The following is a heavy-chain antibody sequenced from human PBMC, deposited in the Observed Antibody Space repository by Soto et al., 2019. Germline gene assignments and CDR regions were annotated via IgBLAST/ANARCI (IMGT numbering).Heavy chain of an antibody. CDR3: ARPCRQWLVTYYFDY. CDR2: ISAYNGNT. CDR1: GYTFTSYG. D-gene: IGHD6-19*01. J-gene: IGHJ4*02. Sequence: ASVKVSCKASGYTFTSYGISWVRQAPGQGLEWMGWISAYNGNTNYAQKLQGRVTMTTDTSTSTAYMELRSLRSDDTAVYYCARPCRQWLVTYYFDYWGQGTLVTVSS. V-gene: IGHV1-18*01.